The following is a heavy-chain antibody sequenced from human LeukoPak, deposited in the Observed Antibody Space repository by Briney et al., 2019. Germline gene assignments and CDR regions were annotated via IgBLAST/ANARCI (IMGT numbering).Heavy chain of an antibody. CDR1: GYTFTSYG. Sequence: ASVKVSCKASGYTFTSYGISCVRQAPGQGLEWMGWISAYNGNTNYAQKLQGRVTMTTDTSTSTAYMELRSLRSDDTAVYYCARRVDDFWSGWYQDYWGQGTLVTVSS. CDR2: ISAYNGNT. D-gene: IGHD3-3*01. V-gene: IGHV1-18*01. J-gene: IGHJ4*02. CDR3: ARRVDDFWSGWYQDY.